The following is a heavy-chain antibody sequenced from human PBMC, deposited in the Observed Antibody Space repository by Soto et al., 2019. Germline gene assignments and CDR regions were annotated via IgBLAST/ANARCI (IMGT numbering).Heavy chain of an antibody. J-gene: IGHJ5*02. V-gene: IGHV4-59*01. CDR1: GGSISSYY. CDR3: ARVSMSGIRAARPPWFDP. Sequence: SETLSLTCTVSGGSISSYYWSWIRQPPGKGLEWIGYIYYSGSTNYNPSLKSRVTISVDTSKNQFSLKLSSVTAADTAVYYCARVSMSGIRAARPPWFDPWGKGTLVTVSS. D-gene: IGHD6-6*01. CDR2: IYYSGST.